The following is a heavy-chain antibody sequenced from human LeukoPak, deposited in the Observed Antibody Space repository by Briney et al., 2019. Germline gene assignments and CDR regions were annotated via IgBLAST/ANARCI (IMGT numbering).Heavy chain of an antibody. D-gene: IGHD1/OR15-1a*01. Sequence: PSETLSLTCAVYGGSFSGYYWSWIRQPPGKGLEWIGEICHSGSANYNPSLKSRGTISLDTSNSQFSLKLSSVTAADTAVYYCARAKQGGWFDPWGQGTLVTVSS. J-gene: IGHJ5*02. CDR2: ICHSGSA. CDR1: GGSFSGYY. CDR3: ARAKQGGWFDP. V-gene: IGHV4-34*01.